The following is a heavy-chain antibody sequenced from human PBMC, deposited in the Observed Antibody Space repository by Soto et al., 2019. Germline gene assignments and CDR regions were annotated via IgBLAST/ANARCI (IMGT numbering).Heavy chain of an antibody. J-gene: IGHJ4*02. D-gene: IGHD3-3*01. CDR3: ARTPSGNDFWSGYYTAVAYDY. Sequence: AXVKVSCKASGYTFTSYDINWVRQATGHCLELRVWMNPNSGNTGYAQKFQGRVTMTRNTSISTAYMELSSLRSEDTAVYYCARTPSGNDFWSGYYTAVAYDYWGQGTLVTVSS. V-gene: IGHV1-8*01. CDR1: GYTFTSYD. CDR2: MNPNSGNT.